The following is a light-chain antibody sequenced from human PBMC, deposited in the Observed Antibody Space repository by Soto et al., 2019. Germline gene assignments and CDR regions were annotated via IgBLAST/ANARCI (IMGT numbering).Light chain of an antibody. CDR1: QSVNNNY. J-gene: IGKJ1*01. CDR2: DAS. Sequence: EIVLTQSPATLSFSPGERATLSCGASQSVNNNYLAWYQQKPGLAPRLLIYDASSRATGIPDRFSGSGSETDFTLTISRLEPEDFAVYSCQQYGTSPQTFGQGTKVEI. V-gene: IGKV3D-20*01. CDR3: QQYGTSPQT.